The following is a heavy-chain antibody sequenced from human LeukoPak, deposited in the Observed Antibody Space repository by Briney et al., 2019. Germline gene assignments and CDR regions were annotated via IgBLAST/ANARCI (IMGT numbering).Heavy chain of an antibody. D-gene: IGHD3-22*01. CDR1: GGSISSSSYY. J-gene: IGHJ3*02. CDR2: IYYSGST. V-gene: IGHV4-39*01. Sequence: PSETLSLTCTVSGGSISSSSYYWGWIRQPPGKGLEWIRSIYYSGSTYYNPSLKSRVTISVDTSKNQFSLKLSSVTAADTAVYYCAAYIVVVTRDAFDIWGQGTMVTVSS. CDR3: AAYIVVVTRDAFDI.